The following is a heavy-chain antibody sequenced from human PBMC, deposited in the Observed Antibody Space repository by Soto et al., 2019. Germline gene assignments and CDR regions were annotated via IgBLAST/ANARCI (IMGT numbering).Heavy chain of an antibody. CDR3: ASSIATGQLDP. D-gene: IGHD6-6*01. CDR2: INPDNGNT. CDR1: GYTFTRYT. Sequence: ASVKVACNASGYTFTRYTMNWLRQAPGQRLEWMGWINPDNGNTKSSQKFQDRVIITRDTSASTAYMDLSSLRSEDTAVYYCASSIATGQLDPWGQGTLVTVSS. V-gene: IGHV1-3*01. J-gene: IGHJ5*02.